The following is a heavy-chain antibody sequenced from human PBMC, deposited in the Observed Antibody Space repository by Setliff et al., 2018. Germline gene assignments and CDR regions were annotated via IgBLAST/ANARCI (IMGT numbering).Heavy chain of an antibody. J-gene: IGHJ4*02. Sequence: HPGGSLRLSCGASGFTYKNDWVSWVRQAPGKGLEWLASINPHGSEKYYADSVKGRFTISRDNARNSLSLQMNSLRSDDTAVYYCLGAGTCSYWGQGTRVTVSS. V-gene: IGHV3-7*01. CDR2: INPHGSEK. CDR3: LGAGTCSY. D-gene: IGHD3-10*02. CDR1: GFTYKNDW.